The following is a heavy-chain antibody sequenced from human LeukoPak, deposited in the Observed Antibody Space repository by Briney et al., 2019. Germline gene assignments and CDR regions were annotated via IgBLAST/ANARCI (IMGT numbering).Heavy chain of an antibody. CDR2: ISYDGSNK. Sequence: PGGSLRLSCAASGFPFSSFAIHWVRQAPGQGLEWVAIISYDGSNKYYADSVKGRFTLSRDNAKNSLYLQMNSLGAEDTAVYYCARVGRLQYGDYVAFDYWGQGTLVTVSS. CDR3: ARVGRLQYGDYVAFDY. V-gene: IGHV3-30-3*01. CDR1: GFPFSSFA. D-gene: IGHD4-17*01. J-gene: IGHJ4*02.